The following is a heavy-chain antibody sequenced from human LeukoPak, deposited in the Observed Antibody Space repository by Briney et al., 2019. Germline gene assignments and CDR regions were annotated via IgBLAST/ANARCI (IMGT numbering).Heavy chain of an antibody. J-gene: IGHJ4*02. CDR1: GYTLTELS. CDR3: ATLNIAAGEDFDY. Sequence: ASVKVSCKVSGYTLTELSMHWVRQAPGKGLEWMGGFDPEDGETIYAQKFQGRVTMTEDTSTDTAYMELSSLRSEDTAEYYCATLNIAAGEDFDYWGQGTLVTVSS. D-gene: IGHD6-6*01. CDR2: FDPEDGET. V-gene: IGHV1-24*01.